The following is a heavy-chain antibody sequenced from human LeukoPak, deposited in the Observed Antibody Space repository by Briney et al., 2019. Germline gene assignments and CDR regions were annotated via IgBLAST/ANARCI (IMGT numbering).Heavy chain of an antibody. V-gene: IGHV1-69*05. CDR3: ARERVVGATTSCDY. CDR1: GGTFSSYA. D-gene: IGHD1-26*01. Sequence: SVKVSCKASGGTFSSYAISWVRQAPGQGLEWMGRIIPIFGTANYAQKFQGRVTITTDESTSTAYMKLSSLRSEDTAVYYCARERVVGATTSCDYWGQGTLVTVSS. CDR2: IIPIFGTA. J-gene: IGHJ4*02.